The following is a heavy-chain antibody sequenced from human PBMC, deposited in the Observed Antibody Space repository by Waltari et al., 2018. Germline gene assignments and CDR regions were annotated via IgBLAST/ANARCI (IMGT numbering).Heavy chain of an antibody. CDR2: ISGSGGST. Sequence: EVQLLESGGGLVQPGGSLRLSCAASGFTFSSYAMSWVRQAPGKGLEWVSAISGSGGSTDYADSGKGRFTISRDNSKNTLYLQMNSLRAEDTAVYYCAKGGNYGSSSWYREGDWFDPWGQGTLVTVSS. D-gene: IGHD6-13*01. CDR3: AKGGNYGSSSWYREGDWFDP. V-gene: IGHV3-23*01. CDR1: GFTFSSYA. J-gene: IGHJ5*02.